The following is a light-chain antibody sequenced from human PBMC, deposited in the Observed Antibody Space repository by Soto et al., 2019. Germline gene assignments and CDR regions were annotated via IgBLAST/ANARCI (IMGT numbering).Light chain of an antibody. CDR1: QSVSSSY. CDR3: QHYGSSSWT. Sequence: FQRPLSLPSGERAALSCRLSQSVSSSYLAWYQRKPGQSPRLLIYGASDRATGIPDRFSGGGSGTDFTLTISRLEPEDFAVYYCQHYGSSSWTFGQGTRVDIK. J-gene: IGKJ1*01. V-gene: IGKV3-20*01. CDR2: GAS.